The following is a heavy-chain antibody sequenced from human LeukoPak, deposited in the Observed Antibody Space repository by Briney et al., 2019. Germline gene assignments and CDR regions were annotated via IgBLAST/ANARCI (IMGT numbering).Heavy chain of an antibody. CDR2: IYDSGST. CDR3: ASLTTAEAFDI. J-gene: IGHJ3*02. V-gene: IGHV4-61*01. CDR1: GGPISSSSYY. D-gene: IGHD3-22*01. Sequence: SETLSLTCTVSGGPISSSSYYWSWIRQPPGKGLEWIGYIYDSGSTNYNPSLKSRVTISVDTSKNQFSLKLSSVTAADTAVYYCASLTTAEAFDIWGQGTMVTVSS.